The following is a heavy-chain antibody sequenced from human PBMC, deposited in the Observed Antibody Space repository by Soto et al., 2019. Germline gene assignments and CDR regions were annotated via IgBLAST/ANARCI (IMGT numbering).Heavy chain of an antibody. V-gene: IGHV4-30-2*01. J-gene: IGHJ4*02. CDR2: IYHSVST. Sequence: QLQLRESGSGLVKPSQTLSLTCAVSGGSISSGGYSWGWIRQPPGKGLEWIGYIYHSVSTYYNPSLKSRVTISVDRSKNQFSLRLSSVTAADTAVYYCARVPDYWGQGTLVTVSS. CDR1: GGSISSGGYS. CDR3: ARVPDY.